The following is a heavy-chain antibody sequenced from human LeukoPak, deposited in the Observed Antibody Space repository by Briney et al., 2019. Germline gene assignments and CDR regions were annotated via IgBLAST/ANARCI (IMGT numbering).Heavy chain of an antibody. CDR3: SRGEYDILTGSIAPPDY. V-gene: IGHV1-46*01. CDR1: GYTFTSYY. J-gene: IGHJ4*02. CDR2: INPSGGST. Sequence: ASVKVSCKASGYTFTSYYMHWVRQAPGQGVEWMGVINPSGGSTSYAQKFQGRATMTSDTSTSTVYMELSSLRSEDTAVYYCSRGEYDILTGSIAPPDYWGQGTLVTVSS. D-gene: IGHD3-9*01.